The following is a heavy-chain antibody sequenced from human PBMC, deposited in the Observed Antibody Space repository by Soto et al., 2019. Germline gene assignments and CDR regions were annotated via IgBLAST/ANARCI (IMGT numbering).Heavy chain of an antibody. Sequence: GASVKVSCKASGYTFTSYAMHWVRQAPGQRLEWMGWINAGNGNTKYSQKFQGRVTITRDTSASTAYMELSSLRSEDTAVYYCARGYCSSTSCYLNWFDPWGQGTLVTVSS. CDR2: INAGNGNT. D-gene: IGHD2-2*01. CDR3: ARGYCSSTSCYLNWFDP. J-gene: IGHJ5*02. CDR1: GYTFTSYA. V-gene: IGHV1-3*01.